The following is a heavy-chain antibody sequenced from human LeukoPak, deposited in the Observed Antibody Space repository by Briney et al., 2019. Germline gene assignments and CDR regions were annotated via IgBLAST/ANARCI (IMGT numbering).Heavy chain of an antibody. CDR1: GGSISSYY. J-gene: IGHJ4*02. D-gene: IGHD6-13*01. Sequence: SETLSLTCTVSGGSISSYYWSWIRQPPGKGLEWIGYIYYSGSTNYNPSLKSRVTISVDTSKNQFSLKLSSVTAADTAVYYCARESSSSWYIYWGQGTLVTVSS. V-gene: IGHV4-59*01. CDR2: IYYSGST. CDR3: ARESSSSWYIY.